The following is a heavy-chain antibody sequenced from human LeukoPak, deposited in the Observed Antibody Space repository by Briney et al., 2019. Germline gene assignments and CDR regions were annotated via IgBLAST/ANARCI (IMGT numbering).Heavy chain of an antibody. D-gene: IGHD3-3*01. Sequence: PSETLSLTCTVSGGSISSYYWSWIRQPPGKGLEWIGYIYYSGSTNYNPSLKSRVTISVDTSKNQFSLKLSSVTAADTAVYYCARVRLRFFFDYWGQGTLVTVSS. CDR1: GGSISSYY. CDR2: IYYSGST. J-gene: IGHJ4*02. CDR3: ARVRLRFFFDY. V-gene: IGHV4-59*08.